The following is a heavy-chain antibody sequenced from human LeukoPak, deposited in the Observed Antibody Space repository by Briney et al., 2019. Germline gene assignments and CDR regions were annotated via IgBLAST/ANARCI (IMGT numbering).Heavy chain of an antibody. Sequence: ASVKVSCKASGSTFTSSFIHWVRQAPGQGLEWMGIINPSGGSTSCAQKFQGRVTMTRDTSTSTVYMELSSLRSEDTAVYYCASDSSKSSLADPWGQGTLVTVSS. J-gene: IGHJ5*02. CDR1: GSTFTSSF. D-gene: IGHD2-2*01. CDR2: INPSGGST. CDR3: ASDSSKSSLADP. V-gene: IGHV1-46*01.